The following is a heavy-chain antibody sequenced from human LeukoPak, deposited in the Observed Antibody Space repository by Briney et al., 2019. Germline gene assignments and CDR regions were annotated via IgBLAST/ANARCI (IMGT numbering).Heavy chain of an antibody. V-gene: IGHV3-48*01. Sequence: GGSLRLSCAASGFTFSSYSMNWVRQAPGKGLEWVSYISSSSSTIYYADSVKGRFTISRDNAKNSLYLQMNSLRAEDTAVYYCARGVPQKKNAFDIWGQGTMVTVSS. CDR3: ARGVPQKKNAFDI. CDR1: GFTFSSYS. J-gene: IGHJ3*02. CDR2: ISSSSSTI.